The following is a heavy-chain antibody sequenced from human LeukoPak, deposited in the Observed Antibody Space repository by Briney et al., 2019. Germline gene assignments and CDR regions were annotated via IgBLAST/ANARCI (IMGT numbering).Heavy chain of an antibody. Sequence: ASMKVSCKASGYTFTGYYMHWVRQAPGRGLEWMGWISAYNGNTNYAQKLQGRVTMTTDTSTSTAYMELRSLRSDDTAVYYCARIWYLEPGDYFDYWGQGTLVTVSS. V-gene: IGHV1-18*04. CDR3: ARIWYLEPGDYFDY. D-gene: IGHD3-3*01. J-gene: IGHJ4*02. CDR2: ISAYNGNT. CDR1: GYTFTGYY.